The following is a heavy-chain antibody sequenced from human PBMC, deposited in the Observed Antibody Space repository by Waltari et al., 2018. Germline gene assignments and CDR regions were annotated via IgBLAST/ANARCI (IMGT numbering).Heavy chain of an antibody. J-gene: IGHJ4*02. Sequence: QLQESGPGLVKPSGTLSLTCTVSGDSMSSSNWWRWFRQAPEPGLEWIGQSHRSGKTNYNPSLESRVTISMDTANNQYSLRVTSTTAADTAVYYCARDRGRGLYLDSWGQGTLVTVSP. CDR2: SHRSGKT. CDR1: GDSMSSSNW. V-gene: IGHV4-4*02. D-gene: IGHD2-15*01. CDR3: ARDRGRGLYLDS.